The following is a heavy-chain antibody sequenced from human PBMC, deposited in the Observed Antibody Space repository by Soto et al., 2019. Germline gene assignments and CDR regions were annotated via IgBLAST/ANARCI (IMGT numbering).Heavy chain of an antibody. Sequence: ASVKVSCKASGYTFTGYYMHWVRQAPGQGPEWMGWINPNSGGTNYAQKFQGRVTMTRDTSISTAYMELSRLRSDDTAVYYCARARYSSGWYDYWGQGTLVTVSS. V-gene: IGHV1-2*02. D-gene: IGHD6-19*01. CDR2: INPNSGGT. J-gene: IGHJ4*02. CDR1: GYTFTGYY. CDR3: ARARYSSGWYDY.